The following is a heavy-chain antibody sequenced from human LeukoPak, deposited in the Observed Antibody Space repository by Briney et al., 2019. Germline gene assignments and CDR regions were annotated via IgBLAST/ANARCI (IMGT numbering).Heavy chain of an antibody. Sequence: PGRSLRLSCAASGFTFRNYYMHRVRQAPGKGLEWVAVISLDGNNEYYADSVKGRFSLSRDNSMNTLYLQLNSLRTEDTAMYYCARDLSGHWTYDYWGQGTLVTVSS. CDR3: ARDLSGHWTYDY. J-gene: IGHJ4*01. D-gene: IGHD1-1*01. CDR2: ISLDGNNE. CDR1: GFTFRNYY. V-gene: IGHV3-30-3*01.